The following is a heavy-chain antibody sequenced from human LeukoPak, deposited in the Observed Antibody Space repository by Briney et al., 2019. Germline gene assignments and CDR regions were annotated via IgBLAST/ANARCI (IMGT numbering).Heavy chain of an antibody. Sequence: PGGSLRLSCAASGFTVSSNYMSWVRQAPGKGLEWVSVIYSGGSTYYADSVKARFTIPRDNSKNTLYLQMNSLRAEDTAVYYCARGGYYDSSGYYYFDYWGQGTLVTVSS. J-gene: IGHJ4*02. D-gene: IGHD3-22*01. V-gene: IGHV3-66*01. CDR1: GFTVSSNY. CDR2: IYSGGST. CDR3: ARGGYYDSSGYYYFDY.